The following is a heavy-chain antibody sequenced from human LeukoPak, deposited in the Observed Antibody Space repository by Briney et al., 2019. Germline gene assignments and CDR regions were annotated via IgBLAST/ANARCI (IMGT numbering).Heavy chain of an antibody. J-gene: IGHJ4*02. D-gene: IGHD2-15*01. Sequence: PGGSLRLSCVASGFTFSRYAMHWVRLAPGKGLEWVAVISYDGSNKYYADSVKGRFTISRDNSKNTLYLQMNSLRAEDTALYYCTRGYSAYIYWGQGTLVTVSS. CDR1: GFTFSRYA. V-gene: IGHV3-30-3*01. CDR3: TRGYSAYIY. CDR2: ISYDGSNK.